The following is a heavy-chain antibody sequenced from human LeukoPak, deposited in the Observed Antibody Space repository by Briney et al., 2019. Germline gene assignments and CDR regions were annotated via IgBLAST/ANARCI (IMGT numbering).Heavy chain of an antibody. Sequence: PGGSLRLSCAASGFTFSSYAMHWVRQAPGKGLEGVAVISYDGSNKYYADSVKGRFTISRDNSKNTLYLQMNSLRAEVTAVYYCARRVGGSGSPHFDYWGQGTLVTVSS. CDR3: ARRVGGSGSPHFDY. D-gene: IGHD3-10*01. J-gene: IGHJ4*02. CDR1: GFTFSSYA. V-gene: IGHV3-30*04. CDR2: ISYDGSNK.